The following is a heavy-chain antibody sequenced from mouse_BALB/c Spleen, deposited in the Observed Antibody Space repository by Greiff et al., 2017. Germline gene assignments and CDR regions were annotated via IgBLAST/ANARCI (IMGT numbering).Heavy chain of an antibody. CDR2: IDPETGGT. J-gene: IGHJ2*01. CDR3: TRGWVSDY. D-gene: IGHD2-3*01. CDR1: GYTFTDYE. V-gene: IGHV1-15*01. Sequence: VKLQESGAELVRPGASVTLSCKASGYTFTDYEMHWVKQTPVHGLEWIGAIDPETGGTAYNQKFKGKATLTADKSSSTAYMELRSLTSEDSAVLYCTRGWVSDYGGQGNTLTVSS.